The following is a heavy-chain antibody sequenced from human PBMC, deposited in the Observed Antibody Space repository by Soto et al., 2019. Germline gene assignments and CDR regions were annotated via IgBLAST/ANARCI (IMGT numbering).Heavy chain of an antibody. D-gene: IGHD2-2*01. CDR1: GYNFIKYG. J-gene: IGHJ4*02. Sequence: QVQLVQSGAEVKKPGASVKVSCKGLGYNFIKYGINWVRQAPGQGHEWMGWISPYSGYTHSAQKFQGRLTRTTDTAATTSYMELRSLRSSDTALYYCKREAIVVILAAQPSHFDSWGQGTLVTVSS. CDR2: ISPYSGYT. CDR3: KREAIVVILAAQPSHFDS. V-gene: IGHV1-18*01.